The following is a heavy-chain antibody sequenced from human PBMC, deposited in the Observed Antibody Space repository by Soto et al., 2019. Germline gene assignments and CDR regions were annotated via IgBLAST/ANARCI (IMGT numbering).Heavy chain of an antibody. V-gene: IGHV3-33*01. CDR2: IWYDGSNK. CDR3: ARDPHPVSSSWPPFDY. CDR1: GFTFSSYG. D-gene: IGHD6-13*01. J-gene: IGHJ4*02. Sequence: PGGSLRLSCAASGFTFSSYGMHWVRQAPGKGLEWVAVIWYDGSNKYYADSVKGRFTISRDNSKNTLYLQMNSLRAEDTAVYYCARDPHPVSSSWPPFDYWGQGTLVNVSS.